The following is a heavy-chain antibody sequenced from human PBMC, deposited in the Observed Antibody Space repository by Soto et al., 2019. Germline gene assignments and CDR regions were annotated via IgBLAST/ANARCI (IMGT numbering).Heavy chain of an antibody. CDR1: GFMFSSYR. D-gene: IGHD3-10*01. J-gene: IGHJ4*02. V-gene: IGHV3-21*06. CDR2: INSGGTYR. Sequence: EVQLVESGGGLVKRGGSLTLSCAASGFMFSSYRMNWVRQAPGKGLEWVSSINSGGTYRYYADSVQGRFPISRNNARNSFYLKMNSLGVEDPAVYYCARARPTYGSPPFDYWGQGTLVTVFS. CDR3: ARARPTYGSPPFDY.